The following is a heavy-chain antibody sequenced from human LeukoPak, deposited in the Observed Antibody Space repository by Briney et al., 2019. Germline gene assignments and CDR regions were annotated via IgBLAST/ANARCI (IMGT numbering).Heavy chain of an antibody. D-gene: IGHD3-3*01. J-gene: IGHJ4*02. CDR2: IYHSGST. CDR3: ARRLDDSYFDT. V-gene: IGHV4-59*01. Sequence: PSETLSLTCGVSGGSISSFYWSWIRQPPGKGLEWIGYIYHSGSTTYNPSLNSRVTMSVDTSRTHFSLKLNSVTAADTAVYYCARRLDDSYFDTWGQGILVTVSS. CDR1: GGSISSFY.